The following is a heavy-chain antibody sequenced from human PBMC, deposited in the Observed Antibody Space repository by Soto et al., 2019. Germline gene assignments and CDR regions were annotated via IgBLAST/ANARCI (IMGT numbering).Heavy chain of an antibody. CDR2: ISAYNGNT. CDR3: ARSIMITFGGVIPPLGY. D-gene: IGHD3-16*02. J-gene: IGHJ4*02. Sequence: QVQLVQSGAEVKKPGASVKVSCKASGYTFTSYGISWVLQAPGQGLEWMGWISAYNGNTNYAQKLQGRVTMTTDTSTSTAYMELRSLRSDDTAVYYCARSIMITFGGVIPPLGYWGQGTLVTVSS. CDR1: GYTFTSYG. V-gene: IGHV1-18*01.